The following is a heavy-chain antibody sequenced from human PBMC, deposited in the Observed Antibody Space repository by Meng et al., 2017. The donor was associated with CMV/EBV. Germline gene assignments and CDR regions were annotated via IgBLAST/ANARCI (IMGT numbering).Heavy chain of an antibody. CDR1: GYPFTAYY. CDR2: INPNSGGT. CDR3: AREWRRRRYDGNYNVPDGFDI. D-gene: IGHD1-26*01. J-gene: IGHJ3*02. V-gene: IGHV1-2*02. Sequence: ASVKVSCKASGYPFTAYYMHWVRQAPGQGLEWMGWINPNSGGTYYAQKFQGRAIMTRDTSTRTAYMDLSRLRSDDTALYYCAREWRRRRYDGNYNVPDGFDIWGQGTMVTVSS.